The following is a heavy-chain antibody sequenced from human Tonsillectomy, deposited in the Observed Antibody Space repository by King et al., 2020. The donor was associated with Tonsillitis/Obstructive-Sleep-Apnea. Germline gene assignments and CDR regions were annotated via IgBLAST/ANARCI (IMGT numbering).Heavy chain of an antibody. CDR3: ARIRSTSCLGDY. Sequence: TLQESGPALVKPPQTLTLTCTFSGFSLINSGMCVSWIRQPPGKALEWLARIDWDDDKYYSTSLKTRLTISKDTSKNQVVLTMTNMDPVDTATYYCARIRSTSCLGDYWGQGTLVTVSS. CDR2: IDWDDDK. D-gene: IGHD2-2*01. V-gene: IGHV2-70*11. CDR1: GFSLINSGMC. J-gene: IGHJ4*02.